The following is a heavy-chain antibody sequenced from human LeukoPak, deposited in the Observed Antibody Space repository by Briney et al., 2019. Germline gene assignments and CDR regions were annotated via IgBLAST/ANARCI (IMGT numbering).Heavy chain of an antibody. CDR2: IYYSGST. Sequence: SETLSLTCTVSGGSVSSGSYYWSWIWQPPGKGLEWIGYIYYSGSTNYNPSLKSRVTISVDTSKNQFSLKLSSVTAADTAVYYCASLCGGDCSTGGYWGQGTLVTVSS. CDR3: ASLCGGDCSTGGY. D-gene: IGHD2-21*01. CDR1: GGSVSSGSYY. J-gene: IGHJ4*02. V-gene: IGHV4-61*01.